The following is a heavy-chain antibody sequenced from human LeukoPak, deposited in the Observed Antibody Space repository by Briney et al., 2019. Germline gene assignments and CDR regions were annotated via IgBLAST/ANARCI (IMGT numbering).Heavy chain of an antibody. CDR3: ARASNRNSINLDY. D-gene: IGHD1-7*01. Sequence: GGSLRLSCAASGFTFSSYWMHWVRQAPGKGLVWVSRLNSDGSSTSYADSVKGRFTISRDNAETTLHLQMNNLSAEDTAVYYCARASNRNSINLDYWGQGALVTVSS. J-gene: IGHJ4*02. V-gene: IGHV3-74*01. CDR1: GFTFSSYW. CDR2: LNSDGSST.